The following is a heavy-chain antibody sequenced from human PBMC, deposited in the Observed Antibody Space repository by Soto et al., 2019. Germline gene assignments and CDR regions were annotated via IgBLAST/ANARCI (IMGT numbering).Heavy chain of an antibody. D-gene: IGHD3-3*01. CDR3: ARGGDFWSGYYRRFDP. Sequence: PSETLSLTCTVSGGSISSGGYYWIWIRQHPGKGLEWIGYIYYSGSTYYNPSLKSRVTISVDTSKNQFSLKLSSVTAADTAVYYCARGGDFWSGYYRRFDPWGQGTLVTVSS. V-gene: IGHV4-31*03. CDR2: IYYSGST. CDR1: GGSISSGGYY. J-gene: IGHJ5*02.